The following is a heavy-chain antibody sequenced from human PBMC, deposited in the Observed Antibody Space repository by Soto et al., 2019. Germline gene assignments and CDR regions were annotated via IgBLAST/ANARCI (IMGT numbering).Heavy chain of an antibody. D-gene: IGHD6-6*01. V-gene: IGHV3-21*01. J-gene: IGHJ6*02. Sequence: PGGSLRLACVASGFGLTFSRMDGVRKAPGKGLEWVASISGSGKDTFYRHSVKGRFAISRDSAGTSLFLRMDSVKVEDTAVYHCARVHLVAGSAFYCAMDVCGPGTAVTVYS. CDR1: GFGLTFSR. CDR3: ARVHLVAGSAFYCAMDV. CDR2: ISGSGKDT.